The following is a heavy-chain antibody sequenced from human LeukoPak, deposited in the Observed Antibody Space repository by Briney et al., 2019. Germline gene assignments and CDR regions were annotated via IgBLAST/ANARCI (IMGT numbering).Heavy chain of an antibody. J-gene: IGHJ4*02. V-gene: IGHV5-51*01. CDR3: ARRGRHCSGGSCSAGGHFDY. D-gene: IGHD2-15*01. CDR2: IYPVDSDT. Sequence: GEPLKLSCKASGYRFTSDWIGWVRQMPGKGLGWMGIIYPVDSDTSYSPPFQGHVTLSASKPTSTPYLQWTGLEASATPMFSCARRGRHCSGGSCSAGGHFDYWGQGTLVTVS. CDR1: GYRFTSDW.